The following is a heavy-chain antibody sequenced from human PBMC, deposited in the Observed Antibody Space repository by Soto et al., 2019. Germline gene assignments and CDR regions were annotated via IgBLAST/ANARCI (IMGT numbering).Heavy chain of an antibody. Sequence: EVQLVESGGGLVQPGGSLRLSCAASGFTFKDAWMSWVRQAPGKGLEWVGHIKSTDTGGTTDYAAPVKGRFSISKDDSEDTLYLQMHSLKPESTALYFCTWHLDILGQGTSVIVSS. CDR3: TWHLDI. V-gene: IGHV3-15*01. J-gene: IGHJ6*02. CDR2: IKSTDTGGTT. CDR1: GFTFKDAW.